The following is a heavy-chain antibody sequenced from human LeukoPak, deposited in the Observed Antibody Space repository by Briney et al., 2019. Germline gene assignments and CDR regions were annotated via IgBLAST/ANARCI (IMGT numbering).Heavy chain of an antibody. CDR1: GFTVSSNY. V-gene: IGHV3-30*02. D-gene: IGHD2-15*01. J-gene: IGHJ4*02. Sequence: GGSLRLSCAASGFTVSSNYMSWVRQAPGKGLEWVAFIRYDGSNKYYADSVKGRFTISRDNSKNTLHLQMNSLRAEDTAVYYCAKDHAVVVVAATLDGDYWGQGTLVTVSS. CDR2: IRYDGSNK. CDR3: AKDHAVVVVAATLDGDY.